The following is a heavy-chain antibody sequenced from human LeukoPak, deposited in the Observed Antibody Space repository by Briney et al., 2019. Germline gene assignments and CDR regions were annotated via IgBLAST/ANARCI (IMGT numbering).Heavy chain of an antibody. CDR2: INHSGST. CDR1: GGSFSGYY. V-gene: IGHV4-34*01. CDR3: ARGPENIIYSYGWSFDY. D-gene: IGHD5-18*01. Sequence: PSETLSLTCAVYGGSFSGYYWSWIRQPPGKGLEWIGEINHSGSTNYNPSLKSRVTISVDTSKNQFSLKLSSVTAADTAVYYCARGPENIIYSYGWSFDYWGQGTLVTVSS. J-gene: IGHJ4*02.